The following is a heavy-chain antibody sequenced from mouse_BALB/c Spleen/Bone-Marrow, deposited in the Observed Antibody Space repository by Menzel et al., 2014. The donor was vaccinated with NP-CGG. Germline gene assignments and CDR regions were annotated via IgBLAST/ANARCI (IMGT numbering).Heavy chain of an antibody. J-gene: IGHJ3*01. CDR3: ASYYYGSSGFAY. CDR2: IDPANGNT. CDR1: GFNIKDTY. D-gene: IGHD1-1*01. V-gene: IGHV14-3*02. Sequence: EVNLVESGAELVKPGASVKLSCTASGFNIKDTYMHWVKQRPEQGLEWIGRIDPANGNTKYDPEFQGKATITADTSSNTAYLQLSCLTSEDTAVYYCASYYYGSSGFAYWGQGTLVTVSA.